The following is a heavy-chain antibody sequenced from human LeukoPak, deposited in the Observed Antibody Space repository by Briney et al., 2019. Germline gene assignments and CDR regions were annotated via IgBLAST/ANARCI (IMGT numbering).Heavy chain of an antibody. CDR1: GFTFSSYG. CDR3: ARDLSWDIVVVPAAMPKNWFDP. CDR2: IWYDGSNK. J-gene: IGHJ5*02. V-gene: IGHV3-33*01. Sequence: PGRSLRLSCAASGFTFSSYGMHWVRQAPGKGLEWVAVIWYDGSNKYYADSVKGRFTISRDNSKNTLYLQMNSPRAEDTAVYYCARDLSWDIVVVPAAMPKNWFDPWGQGTLVTVSS. D-gene: IGHD2-2*01.